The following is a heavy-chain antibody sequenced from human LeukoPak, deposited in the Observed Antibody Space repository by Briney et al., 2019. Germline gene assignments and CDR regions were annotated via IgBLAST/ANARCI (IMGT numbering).Heavy chain of an antibody. V-gene: IGHV3-7*01. CDR3: ARDISGSPTDPYYFDY. Sequence: GGSLRLSCAASGFTFSIYWMSWVRQAPGKGLEWVANIKQDGSEKYYVDSVKGRFTISRDNAKNSLYLQMNSLRAEDTAVYYCARDISGSPTDPYYFDYWGQGTLVTVSS. CDR2: IKQDGSEK. CDR1: GFTFSIYW. D-gene: IGHD1-26*01. J-gene: IGHJ4*02.